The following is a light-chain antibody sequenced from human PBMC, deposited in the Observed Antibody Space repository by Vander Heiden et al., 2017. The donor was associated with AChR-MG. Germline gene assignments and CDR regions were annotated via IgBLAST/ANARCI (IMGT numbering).Light chain of an antibody. CDR2: AAS. Sequence: DIQMTQSPSSLSASVGDRVTISCRASQSIRSYLNWYQQRPGKAPKVLIYAASSLQSGVPSRFNGSGFGTDFTLAISSLQPEDFTTYYCQQTYSTPLTFGGGTRVEIK. CDR1: QSIRSY. J-gene: IGKJ4*01. V-gene: IGKV1-39*01. CDR3: QQTYSTPLT.